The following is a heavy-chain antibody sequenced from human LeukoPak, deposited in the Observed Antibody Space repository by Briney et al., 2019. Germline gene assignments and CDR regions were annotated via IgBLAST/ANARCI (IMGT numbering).Heavy chain of an antibody. CDR1: GFTFSTYW. J-gene: IGHJ4*02. CDR2: IKQDGSEK. D-gene: IGHD6-13*01. V-gene: IGHV3-7*01. CDR3: ARDSAGNDY. Sequence: GGSLRLSCEASGFTFSTYWMSWVRPAPGKGLEWVANIKQDGSEKYYVDSVKGRFTISRDNAKNSLYLQMNSLRAEDTAMYYCARDSAGNDYWGQGTLVTVSS.